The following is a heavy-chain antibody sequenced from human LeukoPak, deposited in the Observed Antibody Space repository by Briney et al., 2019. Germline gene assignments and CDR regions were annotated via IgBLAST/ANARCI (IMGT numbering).Heavy chain of an antibody. J-gene: IGHJ1*01. CDR2: IYHSGST. V-gene: IGHV4-38-2*01. CDR1: GYSISSGYY. D-gene: IGHD2-2*01. CDR3: ARHVYCSSTGCYYSEYVQH. Sequence: KPSETLSLTCAVSGYSISSGYYWGWIRQPPGKGLEWIGSIYHSGSTYYNPSLKSRVTISVDTSKNQFSLKLSSVTAADTAVYYCARHVYCSSTGCYYSEYVQHWGQGTLVTVSS.